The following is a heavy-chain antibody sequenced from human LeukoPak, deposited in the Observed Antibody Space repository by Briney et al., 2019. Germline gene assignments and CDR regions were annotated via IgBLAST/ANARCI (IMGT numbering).Heavy chain of an antibody. Sequence: SETLSLTCTVSGGSISSYYWSWIRQPPGKGLEWIGYIYYSGSTNYNPSLKSRVTISVDTSKNQFYMKLNSVTAADTAVYYCARDRPYGIAARYYNWFDPWGQGTLVTVSS. V-gene: IGHV4-59*01. J-gene: IGHJ5*02. CDR3: ARDRPYGIAARYYNWFDP. D-gene: IGHD6-6*01. CDR1: GGSISSYY. CDR2: IYYSGST.